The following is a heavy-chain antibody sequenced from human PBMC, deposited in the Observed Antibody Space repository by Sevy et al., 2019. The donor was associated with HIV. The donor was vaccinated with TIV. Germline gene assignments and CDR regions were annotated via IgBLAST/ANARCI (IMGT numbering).Heavy chain of an antibody. J-gene: IGHJ4*02. Sequence: GGSLRLSCEVFGFTFSDYGMHWVRQAPGKGLEWVAGIWYDGINKYYADSVKGRFTIFRDKSKNTLYLQMNSLRDEGTAFYYCTRDNLVAMMITKVRGALSYNFDHWGQGTLVTVSS. CDR2: IWYDGINK. CDR3: TRDNLVAMMITKVRGALSYNFDH. D-gene: IGHD3-10*01. V-gene: IGHV3-33*01. CDR1: GFTFSDYG.